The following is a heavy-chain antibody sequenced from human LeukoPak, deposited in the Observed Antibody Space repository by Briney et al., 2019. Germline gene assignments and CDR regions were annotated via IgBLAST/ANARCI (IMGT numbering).Heavy chain of an antibody. CDR2: SNTDGTI. J-gene: IGHJ3*01. CDR3: VRDRDYAFDF. V-gene: IGHV3-48*02. CDR1: GFTFSYYR. Sequence: PGGSLRLSCAASGFTFSYYRMNWVRQAQGKGLEWISYSNTDGTISYADSVKGRFTISRDNAENSLYQQMNSLRDEDTAVYFCVRDRDYAFDFGGQGTMVTVSS.